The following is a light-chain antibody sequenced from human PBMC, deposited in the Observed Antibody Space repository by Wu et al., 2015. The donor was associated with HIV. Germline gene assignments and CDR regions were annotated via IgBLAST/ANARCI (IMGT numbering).Light chain of an antibody. CDR2: DAS. V-gene: IGKV1-13*02. Sequence: AIQLTQSPSSLSASVGDRVTITCRASQGINSALAWYQQKPGKAPKLLIYDASSLQSGVPSRFSGRGSGTDFTLTISSLQPEDFATYYCQQRRTFGQGTKLEI. CDR3: QQRRT. CDR1: QGINSA. J-gene: IGKJ2*01.